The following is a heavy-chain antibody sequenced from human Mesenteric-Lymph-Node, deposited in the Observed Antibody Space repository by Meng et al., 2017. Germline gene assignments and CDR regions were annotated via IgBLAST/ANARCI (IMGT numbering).Heavy chain of an antibody. CDR2: ISSSSSYI. V-gene: IGHV3-21*01. Sequence: GESLKISCAASGFTFSSYSMNWVRQAPGKGLEWVSSISSSSSYIYYADSLKGRFTISRDNAKNSLYLQMNSLRAEDTAVYYCARGRYYYDSSGMNFDYWGQGTLVTVSS. J-gene: IGHJ4*02. D-gene: IGHD3-22*01. CDR1: GFTFSSYS. CDR3: ARGRYYYDSSGMNFDY.